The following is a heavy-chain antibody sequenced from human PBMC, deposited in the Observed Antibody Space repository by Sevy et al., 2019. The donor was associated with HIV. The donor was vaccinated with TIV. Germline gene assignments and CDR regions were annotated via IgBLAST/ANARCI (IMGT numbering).Heavy chain of an antibody. CDR2: IDWDDDT. CDR1: GFSLSTSGMC. Sequence: SGPTLVNPTQTLTLTCTFSGFSLSTSGMCVSWIRQPPGKALEWLALIDWDDDTYYSTSLKTRLTISKDTSKNQVVLRMTTMDPVDTATYYCARSNLSTYYDFWSGPNWFDPWGQRTLVTASS. CDR3: ARSNLSTYYDFWSGPNWFDP. J-gene: IGHJ5*02. D-gene: IGHD3-3*01. V-gene: IGHV2-70*01.